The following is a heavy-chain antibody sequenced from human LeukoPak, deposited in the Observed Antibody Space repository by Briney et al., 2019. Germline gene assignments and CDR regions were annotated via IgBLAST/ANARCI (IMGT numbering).Heavy chain of an antibody. V-gene: IGHV3-48*03. CDR1: GFTFSTSE. CDR2: IDGRGATI. J-gene: IGHJ3*01. Sequence: GGSLRLSCAASGFTFSTSEMNWVRQAPGKGLEWLSYIDGRGATIFYADSVKGRFTISRDNAKNSLYLQMNSLRVEDTALYCCVRDGISVAANAFDVWGQGTMVTVSS. D-gene: IGHD6-19*01. CDR3: VRDGISVAANAFDV.